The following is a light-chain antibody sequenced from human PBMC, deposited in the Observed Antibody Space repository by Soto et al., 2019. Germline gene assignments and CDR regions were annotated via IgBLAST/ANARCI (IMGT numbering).Light chain of an antibody. CDR3: QQYGSSPRT. Sequence: IVLTQSPGTLSLSPGERATLSCRASQSVSSSYLAWYQQKPGQAPRLLIYGASSRATGIPDRFSGSGSGTDFTLTISRLEPEDFAVYYCQQYGSSPRTFGQGTKWIS. J-gene: IGKJ1*01. CDR2: GAS. V-gene: IGKV3-20*01. CDR1: QSVSSSY.